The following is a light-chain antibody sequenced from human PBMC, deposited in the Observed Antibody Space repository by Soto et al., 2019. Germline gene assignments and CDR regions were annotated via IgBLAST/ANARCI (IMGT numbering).Light chain of an antibody. CDR2: DAS. CDR1: QSIGGR. J-gene: IGKJ1*01. Sequence: DIQMTQSPSTLSAYVGDRVTLTCRASQSIGGRLAWYQQKPGQAPKLLIYDASTLGSGVPSRFSGSGSWTDFTLAITSLHPDDFATYYCQQHYSYSRAFGQGTKVDIK. V-gene: IGKV1-5*01. CDR3: QQHYSYSRA.